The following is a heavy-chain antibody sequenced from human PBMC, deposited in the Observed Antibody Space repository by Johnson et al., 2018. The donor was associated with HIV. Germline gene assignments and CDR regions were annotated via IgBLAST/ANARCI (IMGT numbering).Heavy chain of an antibody. V-gene: IGHV3-20*04. D-gene: IGHD1-26*01. CDR2: INWNGGNT. CDR3: SRESLSWELPDAFDI. Sequence: VQLVESGGGVVRPGGSLRLSCAASGFTFDDYGMSWVRQVPGKGLEWVSGINWNGGNTRYVDSVKGRFTISRDNAKNTLYLQMNSLRSGDTAVYYCSRESLSWELPDAFDIWGQGTMVTVS. CDR1: GFTFDDYG. J-gene: IGHJ3*02.